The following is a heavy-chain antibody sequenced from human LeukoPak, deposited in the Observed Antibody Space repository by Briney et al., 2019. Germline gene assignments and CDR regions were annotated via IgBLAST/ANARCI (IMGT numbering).Heavy chain of an antibody. V-gene: IGHV4-59*01. CDR1: GGSFSGYY. D-gene: IGHD3-16*02. J-gene: IGHJ5*02. CDR3: ARFIDEIDNWFDP. CDR2: ISYSGST. Sequence: PSETLSLTCAVYGGSFSGYYWSWIRQPPGKGLEWIGYISYSGSTKYNPSLKSRVTISVDTSKNQFSLKLSSVTAADTAVYYCARFIDEIDNWFDPWGQGTLVTVSS.